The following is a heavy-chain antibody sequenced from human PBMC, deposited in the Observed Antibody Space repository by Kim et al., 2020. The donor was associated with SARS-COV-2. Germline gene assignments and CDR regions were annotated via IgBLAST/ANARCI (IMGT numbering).Heavy chain of an antibody. V-gene: IGHV3-9*01. CDR3: AKVLGKSRYPFDY. D-gene: IGHD3-16*01. Sequence: GGSLRLSCAASGFTFDDYAMHWVRQAPGKGLEWVSGISWNSGSIGYADSVKGRFTISRDNAKNSLYLQMNSLRAEDTALYYCAKVLGKSRYPFDYWGQGTLVTVSS. CDR2: ISWNSGSI. CDR1: GFTFDDYA. J-gene: IGHJ4*02.